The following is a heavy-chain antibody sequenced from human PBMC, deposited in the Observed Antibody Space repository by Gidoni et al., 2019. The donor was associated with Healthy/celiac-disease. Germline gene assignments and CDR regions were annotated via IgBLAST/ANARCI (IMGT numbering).Heavy chain of an antibody. CDR2: ISYDGSNK. J-gene: IGHJ4*02. CDR1: GLTFRGYG. Sequence: QVLLVVSGGGVVQPGRSLRLSCAASGLTFRGYGMHWVRQAPGKGLEWVAVISYDGSNKYYADSVKGRFTISRDKSKNTLYLQMNSLRAEDTAVYYCAKDRSGRTKLVYWGQGTLVTVSS. D-gene: IGHD3-10*01. V-gene: IGHV3-30*18. CDR3: AKDRSGRTKLVY.